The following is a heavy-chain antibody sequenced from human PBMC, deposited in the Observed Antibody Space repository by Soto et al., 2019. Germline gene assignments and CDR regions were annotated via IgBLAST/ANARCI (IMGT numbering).Heavy chain of an antibody. J-gene: IGHJ4*02. D-gene: IGHD2-21*02. CDR3: ARAKAYCGGDCADDFDY. CDR1: GGSFSGYY. CDR2: INHSGST. V-gene: IGHV4-34*01. Sequence: SETLSLTCAVYGGSFSGYYWSWIRQPPGKGLEWIGEINHSGSTNYNPSLKSRVTISVDTSKNQFSLKLSSVTAADTAVYYCARAKAYCGGDCADDFDYWGQGTLVTVSS.